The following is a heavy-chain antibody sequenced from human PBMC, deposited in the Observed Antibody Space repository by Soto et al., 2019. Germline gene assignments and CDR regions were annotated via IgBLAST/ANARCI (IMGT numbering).Heavy chain of an antibody. Sequence: DSVKVSCKASGYTFTIYAMHLVRQAPGQRLEWMGWINAGNGNTKYSQKFQGRVTITRDTSASTAYMELSSLRSEDTAVYYCARDGSSTIYYYYGMDVWGQGTTVTVSS. D-gene: IGHD6-6*01. CDR2: INAGNGNT. CDR3: ARDGSSTIYYYYGMDV. J-gene: IGHJ6*02. V-gene: IGHV1-3*01. CDR1: GYTFTIYA.